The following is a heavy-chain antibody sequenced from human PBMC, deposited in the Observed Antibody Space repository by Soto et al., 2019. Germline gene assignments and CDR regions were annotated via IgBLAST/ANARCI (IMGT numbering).Heavy chain of an antibody. CDR2: IYYSGST. J-gene: IGHJ1*01. D-gene: IGHD3-10*01. CDR1: GGSISSSSYY. V-gene: IGHV4-39*01. Sequence: QVQLQESGPGLVKPSETLSLTCTVSGGSISSSSYYWGWIRQPPGKGLEWIGSIYYSGSTYYNPSLKSRVTISVDTSKNQFSLKLSSVTAADTAVYYCARQFSGEYFQHWGQGTLVTVSS. CDR3: ARQFSGEYFQH.